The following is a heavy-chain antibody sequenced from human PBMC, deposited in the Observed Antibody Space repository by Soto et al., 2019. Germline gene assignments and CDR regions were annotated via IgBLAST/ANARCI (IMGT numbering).Heavy chain of an antibody. CDR2: INHSGST. CDR3: ASQDDSSGYYYRFSYGMDV. D-gene: IGHD3-22*01. J-gene: IGHJ6*02. CDR1: GGSFSGYY. V-gene: IGHV4-34*01. Sequence: SETLSLTCAVYGGSFSGYYWSWIRQPPGKGLEWIGEINHSGSTNYNPSLKSRVTISVDTSKNQFSLKLSSVTAADTAVYYCASQDDSSGYYYRFSYGMDVWGQGTTVTVSS.